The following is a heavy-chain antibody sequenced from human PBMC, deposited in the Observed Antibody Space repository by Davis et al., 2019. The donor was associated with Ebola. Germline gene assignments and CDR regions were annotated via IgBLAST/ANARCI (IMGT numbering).Heavy chain of an antibody. Sequence: MPWGSLRLSCAVSGGSISSSNWWSWVRQPPGKGLEWIGEIYHSGSTNYNPSLKSRVTISVDKSKNQFPLKLSSVTAADTAVYYCARVRMTTVTYFDYWGQGTLVTVSS. CDR3: ARVRMTTVTYFDY. V-gene: IGHV4-4*02. CDR1: GGSISSSNW. J-gene: IGHJ4*02. CDR2: IYHSGST. D-gene: IGHD4-17*01.